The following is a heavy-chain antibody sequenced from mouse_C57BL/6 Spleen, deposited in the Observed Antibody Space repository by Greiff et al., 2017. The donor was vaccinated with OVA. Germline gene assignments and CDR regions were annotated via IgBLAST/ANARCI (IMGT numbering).Heavy chain of an antibody. V-gene: IGHV1-55*01. Sequence: QVQLKQPGAELVKPGASVKMSCKASGYTFTSYWITWVKQRPGQGLEWIGDIYPGSGSTNYNEKFKSKATLTVDTSSSTAYMQLSSLTSEDSAVYYCARQLRGYYAMDYWGQGTSVTVSS. CDR1: GYTFTSYW. D-gene: IGHD3-2*02. J-gene: IGHJ4*01. CDR3: ARQLRGYYAMDY. CDR2: IYPGSGST.